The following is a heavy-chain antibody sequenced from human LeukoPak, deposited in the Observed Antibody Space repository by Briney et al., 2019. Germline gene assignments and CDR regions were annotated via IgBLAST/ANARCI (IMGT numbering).Heavy chain of an antibody. D-gene: IGHD3-3*01. CDR2: IYPSGRT. CDR3: ASITLDFWSGYFDC. J-gene: IGHJ4*02. CDR1: GGSISRGRYY. V-gene: IGHV4-61*02. Sequence: PPQTLSLTCTVSGGSISRGRYYRRWTRQPAGKGLEWLGRIYPSGRTNYNPPHKTLDTLSIDTSKNQFSLKLSSVTAADTAVYYCASITLDFWSGYFDCWGQGTLFTVSS.